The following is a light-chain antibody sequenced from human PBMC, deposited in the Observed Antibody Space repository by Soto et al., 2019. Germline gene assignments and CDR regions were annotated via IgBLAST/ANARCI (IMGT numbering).Light chain of an antibody. CDR3: SSYTSSSTLGYV. V-gene: IGLV2-14*01. Sequence: QSVLTQPASVSGSPGQSITISCTGTSSDVGGYNYVSWYQQHPGKAPKLMIYEVSNRPSGVSNRFSGSKSGNTACLTISGLQAEDEADYYCSSYTSSSTLGYVFGTGTKVTVL. J-gene: IGLJ1*01. CDR1: SSDVGGYNY. CDR2: EVS.